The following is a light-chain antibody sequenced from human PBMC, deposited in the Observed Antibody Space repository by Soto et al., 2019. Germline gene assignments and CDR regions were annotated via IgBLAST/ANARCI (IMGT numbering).Light chain of an antibody. CDR3: ISYTSSSTWV. J-gene: IGLJ3*02. Sequence: QSALTQPASVSGSPGQSITISCTGTSSDVGGYNYVPWYQQHPGKAPKLMIYEVSNRPSGVSDRFSGSRSGNTASLTISGLQAEDESDYYCISYTSSSTWVFGGGTKVTVL. CDR1: SSDVGGYNY. V-gene: IGLV2-14*01. CDR2: EVS.